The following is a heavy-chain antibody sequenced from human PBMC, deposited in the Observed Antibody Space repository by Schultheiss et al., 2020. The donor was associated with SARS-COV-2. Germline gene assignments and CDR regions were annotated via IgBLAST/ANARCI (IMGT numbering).Heavy chain of an antibody. D-gene: IGHD1-26*01. CDR1: GGSISSSSYY. J-gene: IGHJ3*02. Sequence: SETLSLTCTVSGGSISSSSYYWGWIRQPPGKGLEWIGSIYYSGSTYYNPSLKSRVTISVDTSKNQFSLKLSSVTAADTAVYYCARGGYGSGSYSPGAFDIWGQGTMVTVSS. V-gene: IGHV4-39*01. CDR3: ARGGYGSGSYSPGAFDI. CDR2: IYYSGST.